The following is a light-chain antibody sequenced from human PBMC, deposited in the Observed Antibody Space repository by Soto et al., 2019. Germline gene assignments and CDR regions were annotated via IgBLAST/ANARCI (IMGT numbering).Light chain of an antibody. CDR1: SGYSNYK. V-gene: IGLV9-49*01. Sequence: QPVLTQPPSASASLGASVTLTCTLSSGYSNYKVDWYQQRPGKGPRFVMRVGTGGIVGSKGDGIPDRFSVLGSGLNRYLTIKNIQEEDESDYHCGADHGSGSRNWVFGGGTQLTVL. CDR2: VGTGGIVG. J-gene: IGLJ3*02. CDR3: GADHGSGSRNWV.